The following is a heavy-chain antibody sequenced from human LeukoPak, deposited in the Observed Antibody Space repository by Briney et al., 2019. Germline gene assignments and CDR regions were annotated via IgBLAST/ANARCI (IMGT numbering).Heavy chain of an antibody. J-gene: IGHJ4*02. D-gene: IGHD3-9*01. V-gene: IGHV3-23*01. CDR1: GFTFSSYA. Sequence: GGSLRLSCAASGFTFSSYAMSWVRQAPGKGLEWVSAISGSGGSTYYADSVKGRFTISRDNSKNTMYLQMNSLRAEDTAVYYCAAAEGGLRNYYFDYWGQGTLVTVSS. CDR2: ISGSGGST. CDR3: AAAEGGLRNYYFDY.